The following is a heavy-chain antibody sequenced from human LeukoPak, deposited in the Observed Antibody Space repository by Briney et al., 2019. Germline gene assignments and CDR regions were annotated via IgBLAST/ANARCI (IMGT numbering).Heavy chain of an antibody. D-gene: IGHD5-18*01. CDR2: ISAYSGDT. Sequence: GAAVKVSCKGSGYTLTNYGIKWVRQAPGQGLEWMGWISAYSGDTIYAQKLQGRVTMTTDTSTNAAYMELRSLRLSDAAGYVCAKDDRSVDSAMSFQHWGQGTPVTVSS. CDR3: AKDDRSVDSAMSFQH. V-gene: IGHV1-18*01. J-gene: IGHJ1*01. CDR1: GYTLTNYG.